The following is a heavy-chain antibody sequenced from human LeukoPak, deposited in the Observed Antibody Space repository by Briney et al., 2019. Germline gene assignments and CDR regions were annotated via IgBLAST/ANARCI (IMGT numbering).Heavy chain of an antibody. CDR2: ISNDGGGT. Sequence: GGSLRLSCAASGFIFNNYGLIWVRQAPGKGLQWVSAISNDGGGTTYADFVKGRFTISRDNSKNTLYLQMNSLRAEDTAVYYCASQLGIAVAGTFDYWGQGTLVTVSS. V-gene: IGHV3-23*01. CDR3: ASQLGIAVAGTFDY. J-gene: IGHJ4*02. D-gene: IGHD6-19*01. CDR1: GFIFNNYG.